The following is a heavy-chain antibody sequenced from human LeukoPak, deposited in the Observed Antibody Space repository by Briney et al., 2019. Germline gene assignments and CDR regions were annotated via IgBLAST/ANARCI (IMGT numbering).Heavy chain of an antibody. CDR1: GGSTSSSNW. CDR3: ARSHSSGPHFDY. J-gene: IGHJ4*02. V-gene: IGHV3-48*02. CDR2: ISSSSSTI. D-gene: IGHD6-19*01. Sequence: ETLSLTCAVSGGSTSSSNWWSWVRQAPGKGLEWVSYISSSSSTIYYADSVKGRFTISRDNAKNSLYLQMNSLRDEDTAVYYCARSHSSGPHFDYWGQGTLVTVSS.